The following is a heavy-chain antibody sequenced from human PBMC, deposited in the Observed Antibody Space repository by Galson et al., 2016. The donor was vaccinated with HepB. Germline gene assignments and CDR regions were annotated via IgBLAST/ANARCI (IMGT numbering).Heavy chain of an antibody. V-gene: IGHV3-33*01. CDR3: ARGNTCSGGACYLDY. Sequence: SLRLSCAASGFSFSSYGMHWVRQAPGKGLEWVAVIWDDGSNKYYADSVKGRFTIPRDNYKNTLYLQMNSLRAEDTAVYYCARGNTCSGGACYLDYWGQGTLVTVS. J-gene: IGHJ4*02. CDR2: IWDDGSNK. D-gene: IGHD2-15*01. CDR1: GFSFSSYG.